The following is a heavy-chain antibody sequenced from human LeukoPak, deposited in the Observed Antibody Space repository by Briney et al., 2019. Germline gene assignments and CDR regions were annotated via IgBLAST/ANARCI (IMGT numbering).Heavy chain of an antibody. D-gene: IGHD3-22*01. CDR3: ARDDDTSGHYSLFEY. CDR2: FWAEGRSQ. Sequence: GGSLRLYCAATGFTLSNPGVESVRQARGKGRGWVAVFWAEGRSQTYADCGEGRFNISRDTSRRPVHLHMNSLRVEDTAVYYCARDDDTSGHYSLFEYWGQGTRVTVAS. V-gene: IGHV3-33*01. CDR1: GFTLSNPG. J-gene: IGHJ4*02.